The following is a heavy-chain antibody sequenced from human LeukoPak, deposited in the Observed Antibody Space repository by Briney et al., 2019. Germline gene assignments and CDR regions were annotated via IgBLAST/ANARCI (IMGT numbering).Heavy chain of an antibody. D-gene: IGHD2-15*01. J-gene: IGHJ4*02. CDR3: ARDLSGYSDY. CDR1: GVTLSSYW. Sequence: QSGGSLRLSCAASGVTLSSYWLHWVRQAPGKGLVWVSRISDADGSITDYADSVRGRFTISRDTAKNTLYLEMNSLGAEDTAVYYCARDLSGYSDYWGQGTLVTVSS. V-gene: IGHV3-74*01. CDR2: ISDADGSIT.